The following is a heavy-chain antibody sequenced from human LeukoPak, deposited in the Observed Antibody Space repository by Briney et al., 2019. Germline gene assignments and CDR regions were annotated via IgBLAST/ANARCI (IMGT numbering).Heavy chain of an antibody. Sequence: GGSLRLSCAASGFTFDDYAMHWVRQAPGKGLEWVSGISWNSGSIGYADSVKGRFTISRDNAKNSLYLQMNSLRAEDTALYYCAKGTVTTLNWSDPWGQGTLVTVSS. J-gene: IGHJ5*02. CDR1: GFTFDDYA. CDR2: ISWNSGSI. D-gene: IGHD4-17*01. V-gene: IGHV3-9*01. CDR3: AKGTVTTLNWSDP.